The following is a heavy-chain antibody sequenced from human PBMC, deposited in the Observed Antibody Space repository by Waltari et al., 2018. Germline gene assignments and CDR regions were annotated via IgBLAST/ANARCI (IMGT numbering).Heavy chain of an antibody. J-gene: IGHJ3*02. CDR1: GYTFTSYA. CDR3: ARYYDILGAFDI. V-gene: IGHV1-3*01. Sequence: QVQLVQSGAEVKKPGASVKVSCKASGYTFTSYAIHWVRQAPGQRLEWMGWINAGNGNTKYSQKFQGRVTITRDTSASTAYMELSSLRSEDMAVYYCARYYDILGAFDIWGQGTMVTVSS. CDR2: INAGNGNT. D-gene: IGHD3-9*01.